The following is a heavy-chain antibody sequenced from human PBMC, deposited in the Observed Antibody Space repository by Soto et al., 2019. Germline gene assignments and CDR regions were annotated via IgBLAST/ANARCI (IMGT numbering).Heavy chain of an antibody. CDR2: ISSSSSYI. CDR1: GFTFSSYS. CDR3: TRYPFPAPRYCSSTSCYFDY. D-gene: IGHD2-2*01. V-gene: IGHV3-21*01. J-gene: IGHJ4*02. Sequence: GGSLRLSCAASGFTFSSYSMNWVRQAPGKGLEWVSSISSSSSYIYYADSVKGRFTISRDNAKNSLYLQINSLRAEDTTVYYCTRYPFPAPRYCSSTSCYFDYKGQGALVTVSS.